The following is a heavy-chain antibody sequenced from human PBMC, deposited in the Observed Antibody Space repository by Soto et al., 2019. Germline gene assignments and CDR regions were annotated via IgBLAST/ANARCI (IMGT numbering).Heavy chain of an antibody. J-gene: IGHJ4*02. CDR2: IIPILGIA. Sequence: ASVKVSCKASGGTFSSYTISWVRQAPGQGLEWMGRIIPILGIANYAQKFQGRVTITADKSTSTAYMELSSLRSEDTAVYYCASYPGIVATIVWLHYWGQGTLVTVSS. CDR3: ASYPGIVATIVWLHY. D-gene: IGHD5-12*01. V-gene: IGHV1-69*02. CDR1: GGTFSSYT.